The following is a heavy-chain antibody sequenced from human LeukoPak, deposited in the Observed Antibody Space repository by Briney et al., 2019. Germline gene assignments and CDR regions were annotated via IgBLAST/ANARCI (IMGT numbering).Heavy chain of an antibody. CDR1: GYFFSGYD. Sequence: GASVKVSCKASGYFFSGYDVHWVRQAPGQGLDWMGRIYIDSGDTNYAQKFQGRVTMTRDTSISTAYMELSSLTSDDTAVYYCAGLGSTMEGRIDPWGQGTPVTVSS. CDR3: AGLGSTMEGRIDP. V-gene: IGHV1-2*02. CDR2: IYIDSGDT. J-gene: IGHJ5*02. D-gene: IGHD3-10*01.